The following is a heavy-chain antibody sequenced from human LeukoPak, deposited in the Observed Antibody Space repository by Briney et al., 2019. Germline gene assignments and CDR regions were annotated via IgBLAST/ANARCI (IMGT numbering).Heavy chain of an antibody. CDR1: GGTFSSYA. CDR2: IIPIFGTA. V-gene: IGHV1-69*13. J-gene: IGHJ4*02. Sequence: GASVKVSCKASGGTFSSYAISWVRQAPGQGLEWMGGIIPIFGTANYAQKFQGRVTITADESTSTAYMELSSLRSEDTAVYYCARDLGEDFVVGGAANWAQGTLVTVSS. CDR3: ARDLGEDFVVGGAAN. D-gene: IGHD2-15*01.